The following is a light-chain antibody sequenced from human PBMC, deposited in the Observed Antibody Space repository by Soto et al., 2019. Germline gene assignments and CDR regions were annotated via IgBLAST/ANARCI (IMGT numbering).Light chain of an antibody. J-gene: IGKJ4*01. CDR1: QDTANY. V-gene: IGKV1-33*01. Sequence: SLTVSPGGTVTITCQASQDTANYLNWYQQKAGRAPKFLIYDASNLETGVPSRFSGSGSGTDFTLTISSLQPEDIATYYCQQYDNLPLTFGGGTKVDIK. CDR2: DAS. CDR3: QQYDNLPLT.